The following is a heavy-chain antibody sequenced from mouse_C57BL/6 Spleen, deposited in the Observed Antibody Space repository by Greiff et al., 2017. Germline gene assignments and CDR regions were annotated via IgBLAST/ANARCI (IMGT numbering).Heavy chain of an antibody. CDR2: IYPRSGNT. CDR1: GYTFTSYG. CDR3: ARGTTVVAPPYAMDY. Sequence: VKLMESGAELARPGASVKLSCKASGYTFTSYGISWVKQRTGQGLEWIGEIYPRSGNTYYNEKFKGKATLTADKSSSTAYMELRSLTSEDSAVYFCARGTTVVAPPYAMDYWGQGTSVTVSS. V-gene: IGHV1-81*01. J-gene: IGHJ4*01. D-gene: IGHD1-1*01.